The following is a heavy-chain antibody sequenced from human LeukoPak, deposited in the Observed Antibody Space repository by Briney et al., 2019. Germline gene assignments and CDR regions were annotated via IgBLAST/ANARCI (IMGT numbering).Heavy chain of an antibody. Sequence: GGSLRLSCVASGFSLSSYSINWVRQAPGKGLEWVSSISSNSDYKYYADSVKGRFTISRDNPRNSLDLQITSLRAEDTAVYFCARDFPDWSDAFDIWGQGTMVTVSS. CDR2: ISSNSDYK. CDR3: ARDFPDWSDAFDI. CDR1: GFSLSSYS. D-gene: IGHD3/OR15-3a*01. V-gene: IGHV3-21*04. J-gene: IGHJ3*02.